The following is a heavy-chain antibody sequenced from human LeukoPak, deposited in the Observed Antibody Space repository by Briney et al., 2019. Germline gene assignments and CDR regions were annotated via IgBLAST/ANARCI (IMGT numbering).Heavy chain of an antibody. CDR3: ARLPMTTVTTSAFDI. D-gene: IGHD4-17*01. CDR1: GGSISSYY. CDR2: IYYSGST. V-gene: IGHV4-59*08. J-gene: IGHJ3*02. Sequence: PSETLSLACTVSGGSISSYYWSWIRQPPGKGLEWIGYIYYSGSTNYNPSLKSRVTISVDTSKNQFSLKLSSVTAADTAVYYCARLPMTTVTTSAFDIWGQGTMVTVPS.